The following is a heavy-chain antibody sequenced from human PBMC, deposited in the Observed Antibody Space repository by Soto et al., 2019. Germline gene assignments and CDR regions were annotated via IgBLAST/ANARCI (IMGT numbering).Heavy chain of an antibody. CDR3: ARSPRSSPYFDY. CDR2: IYPGDHET. V-gene: IGHV5-51*01. Sequence: GESLKISCQCSGYTFSNFWIGWVRQLPGKGLEWMGIIYPGDHETRYSPSFHGKVTISADKSINTAYLQWNSLEASDTAFYFCARSPRSSPYFDYWGQGALVTAPQ. D-gene: IGHD6-13*01. CDR1: GYTFSNFW. J-gene: IGHJ4*02.